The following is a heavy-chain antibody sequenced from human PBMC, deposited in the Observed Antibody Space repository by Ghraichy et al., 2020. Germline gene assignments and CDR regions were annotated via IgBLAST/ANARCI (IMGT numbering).Heavy chain of an antibody. J-gene: IGHJ3*02. V-gene: IGHV3-21*06. CDR3: ARERRDGYIRARAFDI. D-gene: IGHD5-24*01. Sequence: GGSLRLSCAASGFDFNTYSLNWVRQAPEKGLQWVSSISSSGDYKSCADSLKGRFSISRDNAKNSLYLQMNSLRPEDTAVYYCARERRDGYIRARAFDIWGQGTLVTVSS. CDR1: GFDFNTYS. CDR2: ISSSGDYK.